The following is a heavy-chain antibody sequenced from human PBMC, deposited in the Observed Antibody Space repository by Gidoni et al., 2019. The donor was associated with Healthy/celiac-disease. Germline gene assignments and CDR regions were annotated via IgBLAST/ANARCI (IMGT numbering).Heavy chain of an antibody. V-gene: IGHV4-59*01. J-gene: IGHJ5*02. CDR1: GGSISSYY. D-gene: IGHD3-10*01. CDR2: IYYSGST. CDR3: AALWFGEGGWFDP. Sequence: QVQLQESGPGLVKPSETLSLTCTVSGGSISSYYWSWIRQPPGKGLEWIGYIYYSGSTNYNPSLKSRVTISVDTSKNQFSLKLSSVTAADTAVYYCAALWFGEGGWFDPWGQGTLVTVSS.